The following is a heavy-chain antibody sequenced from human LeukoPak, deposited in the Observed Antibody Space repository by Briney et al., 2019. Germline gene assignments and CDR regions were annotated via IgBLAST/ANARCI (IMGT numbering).Heavy chain of an antibody. D-gene: IGHD3-3*01. J-gene: IGHJ4*02. V-gene: IGHV3-7*01. CDR2: IQEDGNER. CDR1: GFTFSNYW. Sequence: GGSLRLSCAASGFTFSNYWMSWVRQAPGKGLEWVANIQEDGNERYYLDSVKGRFTISRDNPKNSLYLQMNSLRAEDTAVYYCARDSGGFWSGYYTIFDYWGQGTLVTVSS. CDR3: ARDSGGFWSGYYTIFDY.